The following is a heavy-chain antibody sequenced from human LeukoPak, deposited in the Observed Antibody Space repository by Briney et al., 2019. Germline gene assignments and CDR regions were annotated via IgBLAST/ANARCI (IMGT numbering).Heavy chain of an antibody. CDR1: GGSISSYY. V-gene: IGHV4-59*01. D-gene: IGHD5-18*01. CDR2: IYYSGST. Sequence: PSETLSLTCTVPGGSISSYYWSWIRQPPGKGLEWIGYIYYSGSTNYNPSLKSRVTISVDTSKNQFSLKLSSVTAADTAVYYCAGGYSYGSTYHYMDVWGKGTTVTISS. J-gene: IGHJ6*03. CDR3: AGGYSYGSTYHYMDV.